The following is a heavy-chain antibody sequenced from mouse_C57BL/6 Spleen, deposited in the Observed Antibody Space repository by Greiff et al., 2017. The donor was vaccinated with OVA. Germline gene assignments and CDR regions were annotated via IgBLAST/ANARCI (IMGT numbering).Heavy chain of an antibody. Sequence: EVQLQQSGPELVKPGASVKISCKASGYTFTDYYMNWVKQSHGKSLEWIGDINPNNGGTSYNQKFKGKATLTVDKSSSTAYMELRSLTSEDSAVYYCAKEGYDYLDYWGQGTTLTVSS. CDR1: GYTFTDYY. J-gene: IGHJ2*01. CDR3: AKEGYDYLDY. V-gene: IGHV1-26*01. CDR2: INPNNGGT. D-gene: IGHD2-3*01.